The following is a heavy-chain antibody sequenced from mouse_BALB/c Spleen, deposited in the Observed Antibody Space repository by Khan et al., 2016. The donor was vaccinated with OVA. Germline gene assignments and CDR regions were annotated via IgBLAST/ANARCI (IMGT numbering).Heavy chain of an antibody. CDR1: GFNIKDYY. D-gene: IGHD2-3*01. J-gene: IGHJ3*01. CDR3: ARDGYSPWFAY. V-gene: IGHV14-1*02. CDR2: IDPENGNT. Sequence: VQLQQSGAELVRPGALVKLSCKTSGFNIKDYYMHWVEQRPEQGLEWIGWIDPENGNTIYDPTFQGTASITAEISSHTAYLQLSSLTSEDTAVYYCARDGYSPWFAYWGQGTLVTGSA.